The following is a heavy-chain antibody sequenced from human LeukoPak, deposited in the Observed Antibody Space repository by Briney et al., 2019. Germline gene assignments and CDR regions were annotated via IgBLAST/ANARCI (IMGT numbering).Heavy chain of an antibody. CDR2: ISYDGSNK. CDR1: GFTFSSYA. Sequence: GGSLRLSCAASGFTFSSYAMHWVRQAPGKGLEWVAVISYDGSNKYYADSVKGRFTISRDNSKNTVYLQMNSLRPDDTAVYYCARDKESGNSWYYFDNWGQGTLVTVSS. D-gene: IGHD6-13*01. J-gene: IGHJ4*02. CDR3: ARDKESGNSWYYFDN. V-gene: IGHV3-30-3*01.